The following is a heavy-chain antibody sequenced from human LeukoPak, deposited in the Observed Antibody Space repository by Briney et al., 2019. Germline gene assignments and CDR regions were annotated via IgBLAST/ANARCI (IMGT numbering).Heavy chain of an antibody. Sequence: GGSLRLSCAASGFTFSSYAMSWVRQAPGKGLEWVSAISGSGGSTYYADSVKGRFTISRDNSKNTLYLQMNSLRAEDTAVYYCAKDRVNGDGWYYFDYWGQGTLVTVSS. J-gene: IGHJ4*02. V-gene: IGHV3-23*01. D-gene: IGHD3-10*01. CDR3: AKDRVNGDGWYYFDY. CDR2: ISGSGGST. CDR1: GFTFSSYA.